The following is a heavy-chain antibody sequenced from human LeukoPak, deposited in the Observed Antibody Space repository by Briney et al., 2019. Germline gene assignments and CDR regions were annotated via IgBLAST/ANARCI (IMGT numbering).Heavy chain of an antibody. V-gene: IGHV1-69*05. CDR2: IIPIFGTA. CDR1: GGTFSSYA. Sequence: ASVKVSCKASGGTFSSYAISWVRQAPGQGLEWMGGIIPIFGTANYAQKFQGRVTITTDESTSTAYMELSSLRSEDTAVYYCGATISGAIDYWGQGTLVTVSS. CDR3: GATISGAIDY. D-gene: IGHD5-12*01. J-gene: IGHJ4*02.